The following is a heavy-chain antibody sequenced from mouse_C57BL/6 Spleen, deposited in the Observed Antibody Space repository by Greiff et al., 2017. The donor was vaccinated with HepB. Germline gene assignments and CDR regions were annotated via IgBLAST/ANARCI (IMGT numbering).Heavy chain of an antibody. CDR2: IYPGDGDT. J-gene: IGHJ2*01. Sequence: VQLQQSGAELVKPGASVKISCKASGYAFSSYWMNWVKQRPGKGLEWIGQIYPGDGDTNYNGKFKGKATLTADKSSSTAYMQLSSLTSEDSAFYFCARRGNYGYGDYWGQGTTLTVSS. D-gene: IGHD2-2*01. CDR1: GYAFSSYW. V-gene: IGHV1-80*01. CDR3: ARRGNYGYGDY.